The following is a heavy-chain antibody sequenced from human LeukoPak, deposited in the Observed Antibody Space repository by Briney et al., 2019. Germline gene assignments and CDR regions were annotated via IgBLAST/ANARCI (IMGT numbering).Heavy chain of an antibody. D-gene: IGHD2-2*02. CDR3: ARRRGYCSSTSCYSWFDP. V-gene: IGHV4-59*12. CDR2: IYYSGNT. J-gene: IGHJ5*02. Sequence: SETLSLTCTVSGGSISSYYWSWIRQPPGKGLEWIGYIYYSGNTNYNPSLKSRVTISVDTSKNQFSLKLSSVTAADTAVYYCARRRGYCSSTSCYSWFDPWGQGTLVTVSS. CDR1: GGSISSYY.